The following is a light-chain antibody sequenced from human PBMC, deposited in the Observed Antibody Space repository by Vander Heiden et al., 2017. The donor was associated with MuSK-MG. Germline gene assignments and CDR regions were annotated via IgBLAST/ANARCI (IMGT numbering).Light chain of an antibody. CDR3: GSDEGSYTLV. CDR2: DVS. Sequence: QSALTQPRSVSGSPGPSVTLSCPGTSSAVGGSNSFSWYQQHPGKVPKLMSYDVSKRPSGVPDRFAGSKAGNTAPLTISGLQAEDEADYYCGSDEGSYTLVFGGGTKLTVL. CDR1: SSAVGGSNS. V-gene: IGLV2-11*01. J-gene: IGLJ2*01.